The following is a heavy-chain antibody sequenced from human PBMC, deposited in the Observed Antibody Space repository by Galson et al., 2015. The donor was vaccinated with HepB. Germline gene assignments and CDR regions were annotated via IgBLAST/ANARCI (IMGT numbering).Heavy chain of an antibody. CDR2: IDPTDSYA. CDR1: GYSFPNSW. V-gene: IGHV5-10-1*01. Sequence: QSGAEVKKPGESLTISCRASGYSFPNSWITWVRQMPGEGLEWVGRIDPTDSYANYSLSFRGRVNFSVDKSLSTAYMHWGSLRTSDTAIYFCARPFLPEMTSINRKPDFETWGQGTMVTVS. CDR3: ARPFLPEMTSINRKPDFET. J-gene: IGHJ3*02. D-gene: IGHD5-24*01.